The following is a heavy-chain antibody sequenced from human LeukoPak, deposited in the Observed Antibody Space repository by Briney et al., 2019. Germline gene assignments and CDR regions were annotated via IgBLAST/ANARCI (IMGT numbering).Heavy chain of an antibody. Sequence: GRSLRLSCAVSGFTFSSYAMNWVRQAPGKGLEWVSGISGSGGTTYYADYVKGRFTISRDNSKNTLYLQMNSLRAEDTAVYYCAKDRYSNYGNWFDPWGQGTLVTVFS. CDR3: AKDRYSNYGNWFDP. D-gene: IGHD4-11*01. J-gene: IGHJ5*02. CDR1: GFTFSSYA. V-gene: IGHV3-23*01. CDR2: ISGSGGTT.